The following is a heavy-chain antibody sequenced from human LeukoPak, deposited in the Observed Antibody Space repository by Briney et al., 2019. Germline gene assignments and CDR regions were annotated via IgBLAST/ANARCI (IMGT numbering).Heavy chain of an antibody. V-gene: IGHV4-59*01. J-gene: IGHJ5*02. CDR2: IYQTGDT. Sequence: SETLSLTCTVSGGSISNYYWSWIRQPPGKGLEYIGYIYQTGDTNYNPSLKSRVTISVDTSKNQFSLKLSSVTAADTAVYYCARGLSVAATLDWFDPWGQGTLVTVSS. D-gene: IGHD2-15*01. CDR1: GGSISNYY. CDR3: ARGLSVAATLDWFDP.